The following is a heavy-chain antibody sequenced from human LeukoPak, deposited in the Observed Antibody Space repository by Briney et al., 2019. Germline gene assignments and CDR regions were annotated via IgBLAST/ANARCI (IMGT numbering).Heavy chain of an antibody. V-gene: IGHV3-15*01. CDR1: GFSFTNTW. J-gene: IGHJ3*02. CDR3: ATEGGSGSYYGDDAFDM. D-gene: IGHD3-10*01. Sequence: GGSLRLSCEASGFSFTNTWMSWVRQAPGKGLEWIGRVKSKADDGTTDYAAPVQGRFTISRDDSKNTLSLQMNSLKTEDTAVYYCATEGGSGSYYGDDAFDMWGQGTMVTVSS. CDR2: VKSKADDGTT.